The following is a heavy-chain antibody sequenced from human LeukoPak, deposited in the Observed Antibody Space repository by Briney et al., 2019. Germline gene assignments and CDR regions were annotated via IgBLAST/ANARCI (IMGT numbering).Heavy chain of an antibody. CDR1: GFTFSSYG. Sequence: GRSLRLSCAASGFTFSSYGMHWVRQAPGKGLEWVAVIWYDGSNKYYAYSVKGRFTISRDNSKNTLYLQMNSLRAEDTAVYYCARDGDYDFWSGSRYGMDVWGQGTTVTVSS. D-gene: IGHD3-3*01. CDR3: ARDGDYDFWSGSRYGMDV. J-gene: IGHJ6*02. V-gene: IGHV3-33*01. CDR2: IWYDGSNK.